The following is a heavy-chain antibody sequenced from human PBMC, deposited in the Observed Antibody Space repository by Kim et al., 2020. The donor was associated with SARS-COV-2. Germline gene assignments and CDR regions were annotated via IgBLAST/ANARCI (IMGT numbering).Heavy chain of an antibody. CDR1: GFTFSSYG. J-gene: IGHJ4*02. D-gene: IGHD6-13*01. V-gene: IGHV3-30*18. CDR2: ISYDGSNK. CDR3: AKDSSSWYKGGFDY. Sequence: GGSLRLSCAASGFTFSSYGMHWVRQAPGKGLEWVAVISYDGSNKYYADSVKGRFTISRDNSKNTLYLQMNSLRAEDTAVYYCAKDSSSWYKGGFDYWGQG.